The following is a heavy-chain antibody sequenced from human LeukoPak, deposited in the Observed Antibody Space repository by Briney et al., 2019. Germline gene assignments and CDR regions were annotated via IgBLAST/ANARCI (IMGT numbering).Heavy chain of an antibody. CDR2: ISGSGGGT. CDR1: GFTFSSYA. CDR3: AKTPAKIPFSGSYYYFDY. D-gene: IGHD1-26*01. Sequence: PGGSLRLSCAASGFTFSSYAMSWVRQAPGKGLEWVSAISGSGGGTYYADSVKGRFTISRDNSKNTLYLQMNSLRAEDTAVYYCAKTPAKIPFSGSYYYFDYWGQGTLVTVPS. V-gene: IGHV3-23*01. J-gene: IGHJ4*02.